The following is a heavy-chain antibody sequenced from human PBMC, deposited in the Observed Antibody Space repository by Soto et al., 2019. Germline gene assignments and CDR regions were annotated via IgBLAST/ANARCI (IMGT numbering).Heavy chain of an antibody. D-gene: IGHD3-22*01. CDR3: AKDLPRYYDSSGYWPYYGMDV. CDR2: ISDNSGTT. V-gene: IGHV3-23*01. J-gene: IGHJ6*02. Sequence: PGGSLRLSCAASEFTFSNYAMSWVRQAPGKGLEWVSSISDNSGTTYYADSVKGRFTISRDNSKNTLYLQMNSLRAEDTAVYYCAKDLPRYYDSSGYWPYYGMDVWGQGTTVTVSS. CDR1: EFTFSNYA.